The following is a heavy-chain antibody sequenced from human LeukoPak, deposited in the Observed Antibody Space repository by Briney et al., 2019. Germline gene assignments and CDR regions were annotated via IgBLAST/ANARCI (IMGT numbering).Heavy chain of an antibody. CDR2: IRISGTTI. CDR1: GFIFSDYE. Sequence: PGGSLRLSCAASGFIFSDYEMNWVRQAPGKGLEWLSHIRISGTTIHYADSVKGRFTISRDNAKNSVYLQMTSLRAEDTALYYCAKDATAVPGTVYMDVWGKGTTVTISS. V-gene: IGHV3-48*03. D-gene: IGHD6-13*01. CDR3: AKDATAVPGTVYMDV. J-gene: IGHJ6*03.